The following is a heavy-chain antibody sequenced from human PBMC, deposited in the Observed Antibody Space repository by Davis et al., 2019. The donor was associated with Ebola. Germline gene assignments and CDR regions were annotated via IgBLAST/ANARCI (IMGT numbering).Heavy chain of an antibody. CDR3: VREGVAVAATTNYSYYGMDV. CDR2: FYSGGST. V-gene: IGHV3-66*01. Sequence: GGSLKISCVASGFTVSSKYMSWVRQAPGEGGEWVSVFYSGGSTHYADSVKGRFTISRDNWKNTLYLQMNSLRAEDTAVYYCVREGVAVAATTNYSYYGMDVWGQGTTVTVSS. D-gene: IGHD6-19*01. J-gene: IGHJ6*02. CDR1: GFTVSSKY.